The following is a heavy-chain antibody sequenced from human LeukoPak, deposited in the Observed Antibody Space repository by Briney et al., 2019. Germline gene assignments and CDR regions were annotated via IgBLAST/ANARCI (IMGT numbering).Heavy chain of an antibody. CDR3: TTGYCSRISCYYFDY. J-gene: IGHJ4*02. CDR1: GFTFSNAW. Sequence: PGGSLRLSCAASGFTFSNAWMSWVRQAPGKGLEGVGRIKSKTDGGTTDYAAPVKGRFTISRDDSKNTLYLQMNSLKTEDTAVCYCTTGYCSRISCYYFDYWGQGTLVTVPS. V-gene: IGHV3-15*01. D-gene: IGHD2-2*01. CDR2: IKSKTDGGTT.